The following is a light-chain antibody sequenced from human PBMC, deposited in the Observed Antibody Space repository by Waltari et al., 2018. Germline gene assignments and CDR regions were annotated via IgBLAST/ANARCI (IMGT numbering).Light chain of an antibody. CDR3: SSYTSSGTLV. J-gene: IGLJ2*01. Sequence: QSALTQPASVSGSLGQSITIPCSGTSNDIGSYNYISWYQQHPGRAPKLMIYDVSDRPSGLSDRFSGSKSGNTASLSISGLQAEDEADYYCSSYTSSGTLVFGGGTKLTVL. CDR1: SNDIGSYNY. CDR2: DVS. V-gene: IGLV2-14*03.